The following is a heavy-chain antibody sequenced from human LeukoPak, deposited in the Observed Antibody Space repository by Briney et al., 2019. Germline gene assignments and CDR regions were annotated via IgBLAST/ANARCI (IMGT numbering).Heavy chain of an antibody. D-gene: IGHD6-19*01. V-gene: IGHV3-23*01. CDR1: GLHFSGTA. CDR3: AKDGAQYSSGPECDP. J-gene: IGHJ5*02. Sequence: GGSLRLSCAASGLHFSGTAMSWVRQAPGKGMEWVSAISHDGMNAYYADSVKGRFTISRDNSKKTVSLEMSSLTAADTGVYYCAKDGAQYSSGPECDPRGQGALVTVSP. CDR2: ISHDGMNA.